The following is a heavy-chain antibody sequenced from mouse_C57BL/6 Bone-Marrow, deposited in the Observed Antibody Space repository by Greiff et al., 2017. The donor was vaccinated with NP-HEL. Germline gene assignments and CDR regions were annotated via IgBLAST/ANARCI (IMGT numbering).Heavy chain of an antibody. CDR2: IYPRSGNT. J-gene: IGHJ3*01. CDR3: AREGAGAWFAY. V-gene: IGHV1-81*01. D-gene: IGHD4-1*01. CDR1: GYTFTSYG. Sequence: VQLQQSGAELARPGASVKLSCKASGYTFTSYGISWVKQRTGQGLEWIGEIYPRSGNTYYNEKFKGKATLTADKSSSTAYMELRSLTSEGSAVSFCAREGAGAWFAYRGQESLVTVSA.